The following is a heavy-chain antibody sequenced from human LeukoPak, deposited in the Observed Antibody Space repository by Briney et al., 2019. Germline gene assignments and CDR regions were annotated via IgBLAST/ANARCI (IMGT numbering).Heavy chain of an antibody. CDR2: IYSGGST. Sequence: GGSLRLSRAASGFTVSSNYMSWVRQAPGKGLEWVSVIYSGGSTYYADSVKGRFSVSRDNSKNMVYLELNGLRAEDTAVYYCAKNHEHGRYAGFDFWAEGALVAVSS. J-gene: IGHJ3*01. CDR1: GFTVSSNY. CDR3: AKNHEHGRYAGFDF. V-gene: IGHV3-53*01. D-gene: IGHD2-2*01.